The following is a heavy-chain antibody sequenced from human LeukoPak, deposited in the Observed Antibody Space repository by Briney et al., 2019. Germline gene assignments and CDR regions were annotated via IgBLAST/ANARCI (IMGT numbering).Heavy chain of an antibody. CDR3: ARDPKVVPAAIPYYYYYGMDV. D-gene: IGHD2-2*01. CDR2: ISSSSSYI. V-gene: IGHV3-21*01. Sequence: GGSLRLSCAASGFTFSSYSMNWVRQAPGKGLEWVSSISSSSSYIYYADSVKGRFTISRDNAKNSLYLQMNSLRAEDTAVYYCARDPKVVPAAIPYYYYYGMDVWGQATTVTVSS. J-gene: IGHJ6*02. CDR1: GFTFSSYS.